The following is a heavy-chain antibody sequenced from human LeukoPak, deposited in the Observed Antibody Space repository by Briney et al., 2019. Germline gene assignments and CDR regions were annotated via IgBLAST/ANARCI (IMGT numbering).Heavy chain of an antibody. CDR3: ARGRDYSDSGDFDY. V-gene: IGHV4-38-2*01. D-gene: IGHD3-22*01. Sequence: PSETLSLTCAVSGYSISSGYYWGWIRQPPGKGLEWIGSIYHSGSTYYNPSLKSRVTISVDTSKNQFSLKLSSVTAADTAVYYCARGRDYSDSGDFDYWGQGTLVTVSS. J-gene: IGHJ4*02. CDR1: GYSISSGYY. CDR2: IYHSGST.